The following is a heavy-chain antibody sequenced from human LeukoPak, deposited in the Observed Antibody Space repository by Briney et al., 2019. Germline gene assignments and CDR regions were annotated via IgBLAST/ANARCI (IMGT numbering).Heavy chain of an antibody. J-gene: IGHJ4*02. CDR1: GFTFSSSG. Sequence: GGSLRLSCAASGFTFSSSGMHWVRQAPGKGLEWVAVIPYDGNIKHYADSVKGRFTISRDNSKNTLYLQVNSLRVEDTAVYYCAKVDNYYDSSDYYSENYWGQGTLVTVSS. CDR2: IPYDGNIK. CDR3: AKVDNYYDSSDYYSENY. D-gene: IGHD3-22*01. V-gene: IGHV3-30*18.